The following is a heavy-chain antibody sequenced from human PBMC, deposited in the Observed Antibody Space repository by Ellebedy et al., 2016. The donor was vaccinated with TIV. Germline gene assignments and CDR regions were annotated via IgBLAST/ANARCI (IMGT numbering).Heavy chain of an antibody. CDR3: AKARDTAMVRAY. Sequence: GESLKISXAASGFTFSSYAMHWVRQAPGKGLEWVSSISSSSSYIYYADSVKGRFTISRDNAKNSLYLQMNSLRAEDTAVYYCAKARDTAMVRAYWGQGTLVTVSS. V-gene: IGHV3-21*04. J-gene: IGHJ4*02. CDR2: ISSSSSYI. CDR1: GFTFSSYA. D-gene: IGHD5-18*01.